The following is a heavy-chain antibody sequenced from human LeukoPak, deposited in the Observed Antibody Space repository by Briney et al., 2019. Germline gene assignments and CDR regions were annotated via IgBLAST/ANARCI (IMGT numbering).Heavy chain of an antibody. CDR1: GFTLRTYG. Sequence: GGPLRLSCAASGFTLRTYGMHWVRQAPGKGLEWVAFIRFDGSKKEYVESVKGRFTISRDNSKNTLYLQMNSLRGADTAVYYCAKDWGYYDSSAISDWGQGTLVIVSS. CDR3: AKDWGYYDSSAISD. V-gene: IGHV3-30*02. CDR2: IRFDGSKK. D-gene: IGHD3-22*01. J-gene: IGHJ4*02.